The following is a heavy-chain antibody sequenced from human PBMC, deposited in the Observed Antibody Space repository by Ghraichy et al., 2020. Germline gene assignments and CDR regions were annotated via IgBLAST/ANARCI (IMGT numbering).Heavy chain of an antibody. CDR1: GFTFSSYS. V-gene: IGHV3-48*02. J-gene: IGHJ3*02. D-gene: IGHD2-21*02. Sequence: GGSLRLSCAASGFTFSSYSMNWVRQAPGKGLEGVSYISSSSSTIYYADSVKGRFTISRDNAKNSLYLQMNSLREEDTAVYYCARPLTLVVTAINAFDIWGQGTMVTVSS. CDR2: ISSSSSTI. CDR3: ARPLTLVVTAINAFDI.